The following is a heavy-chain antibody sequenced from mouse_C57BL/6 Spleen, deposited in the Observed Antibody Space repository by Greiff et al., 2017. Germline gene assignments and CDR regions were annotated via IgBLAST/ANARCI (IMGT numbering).Heavy chain of an antibody. CDR2: IYPGDGDT. CDR1: GYAFSSYW. D-gene: IGHD1-1*01. CDR3: ARNRGSYPYAMDY. Sequence: VQLQQSGAELVKPGASVKISCKASGYAFSSYWLNWVKQRPGKGLEWIGQIYPGDGDTNYNGKFKGKATLTADKSSSTAYMQLSSLTSEDSAVYFCARNRGSYPYAMDYWGQGTSVTVSS. V-gene: IGHV1-80*01. J-gene: IGHJ4*01.